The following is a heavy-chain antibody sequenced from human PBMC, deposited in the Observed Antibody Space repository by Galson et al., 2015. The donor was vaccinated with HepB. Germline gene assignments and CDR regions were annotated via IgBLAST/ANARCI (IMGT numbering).Heavy chain of an antibody. V-gene: IGHV2-70*01. D-gene: IGHD6-6*01. Sequence: ALVKPTQTLTLTCTFSGFSLSTSGMCVSWIRQPPGKALEWLALIDWDDDKYYSTSLKTRLTISKDTSKNQVVLTMTNMDPVDTATYYCARIPYSSSSAYYYYGMDVWGQGTTVTVSS. CDR3: ARIPYSSSSAYYYYGMDV. CDR2: IDWDDDK. J-gene: IGHJ6*02. CDR1: GFSLSTSGMC.